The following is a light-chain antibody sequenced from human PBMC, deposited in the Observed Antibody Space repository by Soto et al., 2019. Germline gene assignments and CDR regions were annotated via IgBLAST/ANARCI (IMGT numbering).Light chain of an antibody. CDR2: EVV. V-gene: IGLV2-8*01. CDR3: KSYAGSNTYV. Sequence: QSALTQPPSASGSPGQSVTISCTGTKNDIGVYDFVSWYQHHPGKAPRLIIYEVVQRPSGVPDRCSGSKSGNTASLTVSGLQAADEGDYFCKSYAGSNTYVFGSGTKLTVL. CDR1: KNDIGVYDF. J-gene: IGLJ1*01.